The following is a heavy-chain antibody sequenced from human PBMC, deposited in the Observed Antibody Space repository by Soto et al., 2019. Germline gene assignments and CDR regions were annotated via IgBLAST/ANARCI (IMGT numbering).Heavy chain of an antibody. CDR3: ARKGSGDYALDY. D-gene: IGHD4-17*01. J-gene: IGHJ4*02. Sequence: QITLKESGPTLVKPTQTLTLTCTLSGFSLSTSGVGVGWIRQSPGKALEWLAVIYWDDVKRYSPSLERRLTITKDTSESEVVLTMTNMDPVDTATYYCARKGSGDYALDYWGQGILVTVSS. CDR2: IYWDDVK. V-gene: IGHV2-5*02. CDR1: GFSLSTSGVG.